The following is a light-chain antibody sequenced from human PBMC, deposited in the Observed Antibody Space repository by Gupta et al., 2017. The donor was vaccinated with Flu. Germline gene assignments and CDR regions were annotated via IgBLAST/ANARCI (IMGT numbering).Light chain of an antibody. Sequence: SPGQTASITCSGDKLGQKYICWYQQKPGQSPVWVIYEDDKRPSGIPERFSGSNSATTATLTISGTQAVDEADYYCQAWDSSTGVFGGGTKLTGL. V-gene: IGLV3-1*01. J-gene: IGLJ1*01. CDR1: KLGQKY. CDR3: QAWDSSTGV. CDR2: EDD.